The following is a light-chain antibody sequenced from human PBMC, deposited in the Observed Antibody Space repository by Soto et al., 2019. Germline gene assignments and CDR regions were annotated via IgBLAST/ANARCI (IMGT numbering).Light chain of an antibody. Sequence: DVVMTQSPLSLPVTLGQPASISCRSSQSLVYSDGITYLSWVQQRPGQSPRRLIYKVSSRDSGVPDRFSGSGSGTDFTLKISRVEAEDVGVYYCMQGVSWPQTFGQGTKVEIK. CDR2: KVS. J-gene: IGKJ1*01. CDR1: QSLVYSDGITY. CDR3: MQGVSWPQT. V-gene: IGKV2-30*01.